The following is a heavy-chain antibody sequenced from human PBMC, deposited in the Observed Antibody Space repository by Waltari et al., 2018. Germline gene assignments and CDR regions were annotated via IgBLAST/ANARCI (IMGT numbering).Heavy chain of an antibody. CDR2: IYHSGST. Sequence: QVQLQESGPGLVKPSETLSLTCAVSGYSISGGYYWGWIRQPPGKGLEWIGSIYHSGSTYYNPSLKSRVTISVDTSKNQFSLKLSSVTAADTAVYYCARHPSPQNWFDPWGQGTLVTVSS. CDR1: GYSISGGYY. CDR3: ARHPSPQNWFDP. J-gene: IGHJ5*02. V-gene: IGHV4-38-2*01.